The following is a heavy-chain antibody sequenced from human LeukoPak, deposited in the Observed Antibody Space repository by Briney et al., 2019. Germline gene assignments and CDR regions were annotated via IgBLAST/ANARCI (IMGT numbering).Heavy chain of an antibody. CDR1: GXRFNAYC. V-gene: IGHV5-51*01. CDR2: IYPDDSDT. Sequence: PGESLKISCKGSGXRFNAYCIAWVRQMPGKGLEWMGIIYPDDSDTRYSPSFQGQVTISADKSVRSAYLQWSSLKASDTAMYYCARPNITSYYDSRGYDAFDVWGQGTMVTVSS. CDR3: ARPNITSYYDSRGYDAFDV. J-gene: IGHJ3*01. D-gene: IGHD3-22*01.